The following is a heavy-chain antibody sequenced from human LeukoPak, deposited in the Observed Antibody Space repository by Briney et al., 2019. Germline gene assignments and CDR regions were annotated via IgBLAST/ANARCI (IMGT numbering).Heavy chain of an antibody. Sequence: ASVKVSCKASGYTFSSYGISWVRQAPGQGLEWMGWISVYNGNTNYAQKLQGRVTMTTDTSTSTAYMELRSLRSDDTAVYYCAYSTVEMATTLWGQGTLVTVSS. CDR1: GYTFSSYG. CDR2: ISVYNGNT. J-gene: IGHJ4*02. V-gene: IGHV1-18*01. D-gene: IGHD5-24*01. CDR3: AYSTVEMATTL.